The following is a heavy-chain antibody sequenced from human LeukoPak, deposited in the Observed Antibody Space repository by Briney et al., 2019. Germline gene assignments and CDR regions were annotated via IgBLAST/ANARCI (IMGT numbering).Heavy chain of an antibody. D-gene: IGHD6-19*01. J-gene: IGHJ4*02. CDR3: ARDRPQTVYSRGCFDY. Sequence: AGSLRLSCAASEFTSSSDSMNWVRQAPGKGLEWVSYIRSSSSTIYYTDSMKDRFTISRDNAKNSLYLQMNSLRAEDTAVYYCARDRPQTVYSRGCFDYRGQGTLVTVSS. CDR2: IRSSSSTI. V-gene: IGHV3-48*01. CDR1: EFTSSSDS.